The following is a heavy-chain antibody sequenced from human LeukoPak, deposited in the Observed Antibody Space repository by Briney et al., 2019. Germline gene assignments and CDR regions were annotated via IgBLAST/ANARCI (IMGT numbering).Heavy chain of an antibody. V-gene: IGHV4-59*08. CDR1: GGTISGYY. J-gene: IGHJ4*02. CDR3: ARHRDSLGLPNYFYY. D-gene: IGHD2-21*01. Sequence: PSETLSLTCTASGGTISGYYRSWIRQPPGKGLEWIGYIYHSASTNYNPSLKSRLTISIDTSKNQFSLKLSTVTAADTAVYYCARHRDSLGLPNYFYYWGQGTLVTVSS. CDR2: IYHSAST.